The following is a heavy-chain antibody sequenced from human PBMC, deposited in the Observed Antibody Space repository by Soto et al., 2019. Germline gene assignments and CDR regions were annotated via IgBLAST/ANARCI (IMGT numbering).Heavy chain of an antibody. CDR1: GGTFSSYT. D-gene: IGHD4-17*01. CDR2: IIPILGIA. J-gene: IGHJ4*02. CDR3: ARLLDDYGGNRPTDY. Sequence: QVQLVQSGAEVKKPGSSVKVSCKASGGTFSSYTISWVRQAPGQGLEWMGRIIPILGIANYAQKFQGRVTITADKSTSTAYMELSSLRSEDTAVYYCARLLDDYGGNRPTDYWGQGTLVTVSS. V-gene: IGHV1-69*02.